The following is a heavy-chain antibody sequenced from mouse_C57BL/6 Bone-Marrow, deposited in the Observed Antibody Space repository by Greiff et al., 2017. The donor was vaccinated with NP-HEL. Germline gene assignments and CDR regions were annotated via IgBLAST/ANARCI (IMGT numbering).Heavy chain of an antibody. D-gene: IGHD2-3*01. CDR1: GFTFTDYY. J-gene: IGHJ3*01. CDR2: IRNKANGSTT. CDR3: ASLYDGYSAD. Sequence: EVKLVESGGGLVQPGGSLSLSCAASGFTFTDYYMSWVRQPPGKALEWLGFIRNKANGSTTEYSASVKGRFTISRDNSQSILYLKKKDLRGEDSATYYCASLYDGYSADWGKGTLVTVSA. V-gene: IGHV7-3*01.